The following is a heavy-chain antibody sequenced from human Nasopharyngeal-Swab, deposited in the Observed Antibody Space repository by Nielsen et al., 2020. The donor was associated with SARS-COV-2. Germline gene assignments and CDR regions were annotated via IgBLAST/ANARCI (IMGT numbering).Heavy chain of an antibody. J-gene: IGHJ3*02. CDR3: AHMAYDSSGYYRWADAFDI. CDR1: GFSLSTSGVG. D-gene: IGHD3-22*01. Sequence: SGPTLVKPTQTLTLTCTFSGFSLSTSGVGVGWIRQPPGQALEWLALIYWDDDKRYSPSLKSRLTITKDTSKNQVVLTMTNMDPVDTATYYCAHMAYDSSGYYRWADAFDIWGQGTMVTVSS. CDR2: IYWDDDK. V-gene: IGHV2-5*02.